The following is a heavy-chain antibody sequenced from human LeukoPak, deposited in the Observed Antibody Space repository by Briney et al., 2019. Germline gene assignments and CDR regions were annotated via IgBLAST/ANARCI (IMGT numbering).Heavy chain of an antibody. CDR1: VFTFSNYW. CDR2: INSDGSSR. J-gene: IGHJ4*02. CDR3: ASASSHRIAAGGDY. V-gene: IGHV3-74*01. Sequence: GGSLRLSSAASVFTFSNYWMHSVRQAPGKGLGCVSRINSDGSSRNYADSVKGRFTISRDNAKNTLYLQMSSLRAEDTAVYYCASASSHRIAAGGDYWGQGTLVTVSS. D-gene: IGHD6-13*01.